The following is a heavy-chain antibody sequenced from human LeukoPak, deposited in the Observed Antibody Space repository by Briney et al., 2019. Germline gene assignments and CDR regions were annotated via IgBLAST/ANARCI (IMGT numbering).Heavy chain of an antibody. CDR1: GHTFTSYY. CDR3: ARGVFGESLES. V-gene: IGHV1-2*02. D-gene: IGHD3-10*02. J-gene: IGHJ4*02. Sequence: ASVQVSCKASGHTFTSYYVYWVRQAPGQGLEWMGWMNPNVGGANFPQKFQGRVTVTSDPAISAAYMELRRLRSDDTAVYYCARGVFGESLESWGQGTLVTVSS. CDR2: MNPNVGGA.